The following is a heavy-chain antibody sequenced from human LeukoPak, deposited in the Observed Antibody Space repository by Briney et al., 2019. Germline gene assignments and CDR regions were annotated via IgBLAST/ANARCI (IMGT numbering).Heavy chain of an antibody. V-gene: IGHV4-61*02. Sequence: SQTLSLTCTVSGGSISSGSYYWSWIRQPAGKGLEWIGRIYTSGSTNYNPSLKSRVTISVDTSKNQFSLKLSSVTAPHTAVYYCARIPSLGRYYFDYWGQGTLVTVSS. J-gene: IGHJ4*02. CDR1: GGSISSGSYY. CDR3: ARIPSLGRYYFDY. CDR2: IYTSGST. D-gene: IGHD3-16*01.